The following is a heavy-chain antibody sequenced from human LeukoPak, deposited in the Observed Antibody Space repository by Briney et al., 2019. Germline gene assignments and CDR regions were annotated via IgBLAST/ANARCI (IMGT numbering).Heavy chain of an antibody. CDR1: GFTVSSNY. CDR3: RITMVRGVISYFDY. D-gene: IGHD3-10*01. V-gene: IGHV3-53*01. J-gene: IGHJ4*02. Sequence: PGGSLRLSCAASGFTVSSNYMSWVRQAPGKGLEWVSVIYSGGSTYYADSVKGRFTISRDNSKNTLYLQMNSLRAEDTAVYYCRITMVRGVISYFDYWGQGTLVTVSS. CDR2: IYSGGST.